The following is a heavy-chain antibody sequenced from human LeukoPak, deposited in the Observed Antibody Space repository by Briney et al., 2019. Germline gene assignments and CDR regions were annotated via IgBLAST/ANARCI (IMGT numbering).Heavy chain of an antibody. Sequence: GGSLRLSCAASGFTFSSYAMSWVRQAPGKGLEWVSTISASGGSTDYADSVKGRFTISRDNSKNTLHLQMNSLRAKDTAVYYCAKAIVGALYYLDYWGQGTLVTVSS. V-gene: IGHV3-23*01. D-gene: IGHD1-26*01. J-gene: IGHJ4*02. CDR3: AKAIVGALYYLDY. CDR2: ISASGGST. CDR1: GFTFSSYA.